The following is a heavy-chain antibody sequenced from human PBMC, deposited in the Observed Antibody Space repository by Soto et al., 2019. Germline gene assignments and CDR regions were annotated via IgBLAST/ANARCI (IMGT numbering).Heavy chain of an antibody. V-gene: IGHV3-11*01. Sequence: PGGSLRLSCAASGFTFRNYYMTWMRQTPGKGLEWISTITSSGGSTYYAASVKGRVTISRDNANNSLYLQMTGLRAEDTALYYCARDKYTIYVNYFDLWGQGTLVTVSS. D-gene: IGHD3-3*01. J-gene: IGHJ4*02. CDR2: ITSSGGST. CDR1: GFTFRNYY. CDR3: ARDKYTIYVNYFDL.